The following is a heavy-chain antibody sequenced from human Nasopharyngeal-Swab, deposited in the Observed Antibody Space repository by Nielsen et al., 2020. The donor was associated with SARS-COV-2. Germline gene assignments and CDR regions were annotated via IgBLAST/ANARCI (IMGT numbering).Heavy chain of an antibody. V-gene: IGHV3-74*01. Sequence: GVLKISCAASGFTFSSYWMHWVRQAPGKGLVWVSRINSDGSSTSYADSVKGRFTISRDNAKNTLYLQMNSLRAEDTAVYYCASMAFDIWGQGTMVTVSS. CDR2: INSDGSST. CDR3: ASMAFDI. CDR1: GFTFSSYW. J-gene: IGHJ3*02.